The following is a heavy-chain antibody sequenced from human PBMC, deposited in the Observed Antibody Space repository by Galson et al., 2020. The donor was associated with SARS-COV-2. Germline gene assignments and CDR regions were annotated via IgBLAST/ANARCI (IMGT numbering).Heavy chain of an antibody. V-gene: IGHV3-9*01. CDR3: AKEKIKYARQRDYYGMDV. CDR1: GFTFDDYA. Sequence: TGGSLRLSCAASGFTFDDYAMNWVRQVPGKGLEWVSGITWNSGSIGYADSVKGRFTISRDNAKNSLYLQMDSLRPEDTALYYCAKEKIKYARQRDYYGMDVWGQGTTVSVSS. D-gene: IGHD1-1*01. CDR2: ITWNSGSI. J-gene: IGHJ6*02.